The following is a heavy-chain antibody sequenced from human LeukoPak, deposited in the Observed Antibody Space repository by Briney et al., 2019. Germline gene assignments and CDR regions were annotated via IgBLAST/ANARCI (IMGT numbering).Heavy chain of an antibody. V-gene: IGHV4-4*07. D-gene: IGHD4-17*01. CDR1: GGSIRTYY. Sequence: SETLSLTCTVSGGSIRTYYWSWIRQPAGKGLEWIGRIYISGSTNYNPSLKSRVTMSVDTSKNQFSLKLSSVTAADTAVYYCARSNYGDYDLYFDYWGQGTLVTVSS. CDR3: ARSNYGDYDLYFDY. J-gene: IGHJ4*02. CDR2: IYISGST.